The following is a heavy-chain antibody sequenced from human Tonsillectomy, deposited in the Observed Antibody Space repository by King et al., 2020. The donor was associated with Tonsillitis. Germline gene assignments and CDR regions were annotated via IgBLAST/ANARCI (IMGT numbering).Heavy chain of an antibody. V-gene: IGHV3-30*01. Sequence: VQLVESGGGAVQPGRSLRLSCAASGFIFSSYAMHWVRQAPGKGLEWVAVISYDGSNRYYADSVKGRFTISRDNPKNTLFLQMNSLRSEDTAIYYCARGQEQWLVSAFFQHWGQGTLVTVSS. CDR3: ARGQEQWLVSAFFQH. D-gene: IGHD6-19*01. CDR2: ISYDGSNR. J-gene: IGHJ1*01. CDR1: GFIFSSYA.